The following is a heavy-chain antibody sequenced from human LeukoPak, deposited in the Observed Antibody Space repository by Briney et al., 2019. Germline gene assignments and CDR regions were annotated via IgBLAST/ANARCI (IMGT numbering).Heavy chain of an antibody. CDR1: GFTFSSYA. J-gene: IGHJ4*02. D-gene: IGHD6-6*01. CDR2: ISDSGGST. Sequence: RPGGSLRLSCAASGFTFSSYAMSWVRQAPGKGLEWVSAISDSGGSTYYADSVKGRFTISRDNSKDTLYLQMNSLRAEDAAVYYCAKDQHSSSSGLLNYWGQGTLVTVSS. V-gene: IGHV3-23*01. CDR3: AKDQHSSSSGLLNY.